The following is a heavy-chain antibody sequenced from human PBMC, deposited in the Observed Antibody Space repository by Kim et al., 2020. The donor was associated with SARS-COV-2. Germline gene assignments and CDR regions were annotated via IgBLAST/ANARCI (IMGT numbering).Heavy chain of an antibody. CDR2: IIPIFGTA. V-gene: IGHV1-69*13. J-gene: IGHJ5*02. D-gene: IGHD3-22*01. CDR3: ARELRFTDSTMIVVGPFDP. Sequence: SVKVSCKASGGTFSSYAISWVRQAPGQGLEWMGGIIPIFGTANYAQKFQGRVTITADESTSTAYMELSSLRSEDTAVYYCARELRFTDSTMIVVGPFDPWGQGTLVTVSS. CDR1: GGTFSSYA.